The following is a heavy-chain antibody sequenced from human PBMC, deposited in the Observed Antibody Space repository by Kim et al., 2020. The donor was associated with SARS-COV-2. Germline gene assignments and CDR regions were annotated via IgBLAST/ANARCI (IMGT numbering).Heavy chain of an antibody. Sequence: NKYNADSVKGRLTISRDNSKKPLYLQMNSLRAEDTAVYYCARDFRGYIDYWGQGTLVTVSS. D-gene: IGHD5-12*01. J-gene: IGHJ4*02. V-gene: IGHV3-30*01. CDR3: ARDFRGYIDY. CDR2: NK.